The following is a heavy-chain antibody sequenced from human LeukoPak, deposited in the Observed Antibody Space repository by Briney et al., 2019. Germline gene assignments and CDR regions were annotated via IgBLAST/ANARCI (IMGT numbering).Heavy chain of an antibody. J-gene: IGHJ5*02. V-gene: IGHV1-8*01. CDR1: GYTFTSYD. Sequence: GASVKVSCKASGYTFTSYDIHWVRQATGQGLAWMGWMNPNSGNTGYAQKFQGRVTMTRNTSISTAYMELSSLRSEDTAMYYCARVLRFLREGAVDPWGQGTLVTVSS. CDR3: ARVLRFLREGAVDP. D-gene: IGHD3-3*01. CDR2: MNPNSGNT.